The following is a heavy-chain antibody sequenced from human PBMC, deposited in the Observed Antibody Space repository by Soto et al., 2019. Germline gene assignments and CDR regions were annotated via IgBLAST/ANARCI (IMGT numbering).Heavy chain of an antibody. Sequence: QVQLVQSGAEVKKPGSSVKVSCKASGGTFSSYAISWVRQAPGQGLEWMGGIIPIFGTANYAQKFQGRVTITADESTSTAYMELSSLRSEDTAVYYCASRLAARPGFYYYYGMDVWDQGTTVTVSS. D-gene: IGHD6-6*01. V-gene: IGHV1-69*01. CDR1: GGTFSSYA. CDR2: IIPIFGTA. J-gene: IGHJ6*02. CDR3: ASRLAARPGFYYYYGMDV.